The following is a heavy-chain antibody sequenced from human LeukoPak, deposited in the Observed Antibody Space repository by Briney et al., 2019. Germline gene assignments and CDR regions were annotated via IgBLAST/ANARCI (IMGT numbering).Heavy chain of an antibody. D-gene: IGHD2/OR15-2a*01. CDR2: ISDIGSI. V-gene: IGHV4-59*08. J-gene: IGHJ4*02. CDR3: AGHHPRNTVDF. CDR1: GGSLSGYY. Sequence: ASETLSLTCAVSGGSLSGYYLSWIRQPPGKGLEWIAYISDIGSINYNPSLTSRVTISLSTSKNQFSLKLSSVTAADTDVYYCAGHHPRNTVDFWGQGTLVTVSS.